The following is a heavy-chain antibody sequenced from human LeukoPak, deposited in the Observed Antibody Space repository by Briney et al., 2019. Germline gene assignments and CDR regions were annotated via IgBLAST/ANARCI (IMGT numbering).Heavy chain of an antibody. CDR1: GYSISSGYY. J-gene: IGHJ4*02. Sequence: SETLPLTCAVSGYSISSGYYWGWIRQPPGKGLEWIGSIYHSGSTYYNPSLKSRVTISVDTSKNQFSLKLSSVTAADTAVYYCARQGGGAYYYDSSGYFDYWGQGTLVTVSS. CDR2: IYHSGST. D-gene: IGHD3-22*01. CDR3: ARQGGGAYYYDSSGYFDY. V-gene: IGHV4-38-2*01.